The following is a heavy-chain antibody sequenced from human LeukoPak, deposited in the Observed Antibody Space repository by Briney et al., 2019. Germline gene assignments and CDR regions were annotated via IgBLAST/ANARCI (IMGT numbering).Heavy chain of an antibody. CDR2: INHSGST. CDR1: GGSFSGYY. J-gene: IGHJ5*02. D-gene: IGHD3-3*01. Sequence: PSETLSLTCAVYGGSFSGYYWSWIRQPPGKGLEWIGEINHSGSTNYNPSLKSRVTISVDTSKNQFSLKLSSVTAADTAVYYCARVPGALFWSGYYRWFDPWGQGTLVTVSS. V-gene: IGHV4-34*01. CDR3: ARVPGALFWSGYYRWFDP.